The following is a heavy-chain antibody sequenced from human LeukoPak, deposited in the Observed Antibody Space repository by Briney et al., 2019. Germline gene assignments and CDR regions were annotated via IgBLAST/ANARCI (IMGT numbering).Heavy chain of an antibody. D-gene: IGHD3-22*01. V-gene: IGHV3-53*01. J-gene: IGHJ3*02. CDR2: IYSGGST. CDR1: GFSVSSNY. Sequence: PSGSPRLSCAASGFSVSSNYMSWVRQAPGKGLEWVSVIYSGGSTYYADSVKGRFTISRDNSKNTLYLQMTSLRAEDTAVYYCARKYYYDSSGSDAFDIWGQGTMVTVSS. CDR3: ARKYYYDSSGSDAFDI.